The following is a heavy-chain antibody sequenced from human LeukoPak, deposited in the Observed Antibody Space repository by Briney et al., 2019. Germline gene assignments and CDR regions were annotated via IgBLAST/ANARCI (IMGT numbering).Heavy chain of an antibody. D-gene: IGHD1-14*01. CDR1: GFTFGGYG. CDR2: IAYDGSRA. Sequence: GGSLRLSCAGSGFTFGGYGMHWFRQTTGKGLEWVAVIAYDGSRAFYADSVKGRFTISRDNSKNTMSVQMDDLRAEDTAVYYCTRYNNDHFDYWGQGTLVTVSS. V-gene: IGHV3-33*01. J-gene: IGHJ4*02. CDR3: TRYNNDHFDY.